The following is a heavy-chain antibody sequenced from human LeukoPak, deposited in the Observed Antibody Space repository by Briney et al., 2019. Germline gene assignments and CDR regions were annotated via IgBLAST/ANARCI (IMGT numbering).Heavy chain of an antibody. CDR1: GFTFSGSA. Sequence: GGSLRLSCAASGFTFSGSAMHWVRQASERGLEWVGRIRSKANSYATAYAASVKGRFTISRDDSKNTAYLQMNSLKTEDAAVYYCTRSDYYDREAFDIWGQGTMVTVSS. CDR3: TRSDYYDREAFDI. J-gene: IGHJ3*02. D-gene: IGHD3-22*01. V-gene: IGHV3-73*01. CDR2: IRSKANSYAT.